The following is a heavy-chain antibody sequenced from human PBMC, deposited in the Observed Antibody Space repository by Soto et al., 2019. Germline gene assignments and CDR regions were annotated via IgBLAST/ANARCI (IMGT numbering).Heavy chain of an antibody. V-gene: IGHV1-2*02. CDR3: AATALPPRYSSSPTYYYYGMDV. CDR2: INPNSGGT. J-gene: IGHJ6*02. Sequence: GASVKVSCKASGYTFTGYYMHWVRQAPGQGLEWMGWINPNSGGTNYAQKFQGRVTMTRDTSISTAYMELSRLRSDDTAVYYCAATALPPRYSSSPTYYYYGMDVWGQGTTVTVSS. D-gene: IGHD6-6*01. CDR1: GYTFTGYY.